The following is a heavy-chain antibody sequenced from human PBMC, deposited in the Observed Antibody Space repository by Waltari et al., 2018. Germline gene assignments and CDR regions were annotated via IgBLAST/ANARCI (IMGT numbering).Heavy chain of an antibody. J-gene: IGHJ4*02. D-gene: IGHD5-12*01. CDR3: ARDQEYSGYEGPFDY. CDR1: GYTFTGDY. V-gene: IGHV1-2*06. CDR2: INPNSGGT. Sequence: QVQLVQSGAEVKKPGASVKVSCKASGYTFTGDYMHWVRPAPGQGLEWMGRINPNSGGTNYAQKFQGRVTMTRDTSISTAYMELSRLRSDDTAVYYCARDQEYSGYEGPFDYWGQGTLVTVSS.